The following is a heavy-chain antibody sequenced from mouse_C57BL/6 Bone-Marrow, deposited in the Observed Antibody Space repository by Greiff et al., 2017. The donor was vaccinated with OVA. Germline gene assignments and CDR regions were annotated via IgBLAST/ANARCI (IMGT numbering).Heavy chain of an antibody. CDR1: GYTFTSYW. V-gene: IGHV1-69*01. CDR3: ARSRQIELPNYFDD. J-gene: IGHJ2*01. Sequence: QVQLQQPGAELVMPGASVKLSCKASGYTFTSYWMHWVKQRPGQGLEWIGEIDPSDSYTNYNQKFKGKSTLTVDKSSSTAYMQLSSLTSEDSAVYDCARSRQIELPNYFDDWGQGTTLTVSS. D-gene: IGHD3-2*01. CDR2: IDPSDSYT.